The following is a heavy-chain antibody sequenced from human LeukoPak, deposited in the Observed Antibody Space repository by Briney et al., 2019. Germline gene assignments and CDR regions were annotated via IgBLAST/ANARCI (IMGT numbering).Heavy chain of an antibody. CDR1: GGSISSYY. CDR2: LYYSGST. D-gene: IGHD3-10*01. J-gene: IGHJ4*02. V-gene: IGHV4-59*01. CDR3: ARVIRPPGGYFDY. Sequence: PSETLSLTCTVSGGSISSYYWSWIRQPPGKGLEWIGYLYYSGSTNCNPSLKSRVTMSVDTSKNQFSLRVSSLTAADAAVYYCARVIRPPGGYFDYWGQGTLVTVSS.